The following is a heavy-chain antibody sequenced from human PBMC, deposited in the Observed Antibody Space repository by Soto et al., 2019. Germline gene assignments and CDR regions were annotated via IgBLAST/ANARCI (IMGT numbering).Heavy chain of an antibody. V-gene: IGHV3-7*05. CDR1: GFTLSAYW. CDR3: ARAVSPGSSGLYLDAFDI. J-gene: IGHJ3*02. D-gene: IGHD6-25*01. CDR2: INRDGSKK. Sequence: EVHLEESGGDLVQPGGSLRLSCAASGFTLSAYWMTWVRQAPGKGLEWVANINRDGSKKSYLDSVRGRFTTSRDNVGNSLYLQRASLRADDTALYYCARAVSPGSSGLYLDAFDIWGQGTMVTVSS.